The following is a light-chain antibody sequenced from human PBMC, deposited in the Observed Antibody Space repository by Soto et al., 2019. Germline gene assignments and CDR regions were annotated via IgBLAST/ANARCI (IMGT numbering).Light chain of an antibody. V-gene: IGLV2-14*01. CDR2: EVG. CDR3: SSYTSSSTLV. J-gene: IGLJ3*02. CDR1: SSDVGDYKY. Sequence: QSALTQPASVSGSPGQSITISCSGTSSDVGDYKYVSWYQQHPGKAPKLMIYEVGNRPSGVSQRFSGSKSGNTASLTIFGLQAEDEADYYCSSYTSSSTLVFGGGTQLTVL.